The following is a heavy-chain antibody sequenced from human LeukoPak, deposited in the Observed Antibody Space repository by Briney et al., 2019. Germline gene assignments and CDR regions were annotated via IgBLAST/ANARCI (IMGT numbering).Heavy chain of an antibody. V-gene: IGHV1-18*01. CDR3: ARTAPGTSLGGYYYYMDV. CDR2: INTFNGNT. D-gene: IGHD1/OR15-1a*01. CDR1: GYTFTSYG. J-gene: IGHJ6*03. Sequence: ASVKVSCKASGYTFTSYGISWVRQAPGQGLEWMGWINTFNGNTNYAPKLQGRVTMTTDTSTSTAHMELRSLTSDDTAVYYCARTAPGTSLGGYYYYMDVWGKGTTVTVSS.